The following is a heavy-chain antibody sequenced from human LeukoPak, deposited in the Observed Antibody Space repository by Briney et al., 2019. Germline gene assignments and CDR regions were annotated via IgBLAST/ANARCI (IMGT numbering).Heavy chain of an antibody. Sequence: SETLSLTCTVSGGSISSYYWSWIRQPPGKGLEWIGYIYYSGSTNYNPSLKSRVTISVDTSKNQFSLKLSSVTAADMAVYYCARLDCSGGSCYAGSFYFDYWGQGTLVTVSS. CDR2: IYYSGST. CDR1: GGSISSYY. D-gene: IGHD2-15*01. J-gene: IGHJ4*02. CDR3: ARLDCSGGSCYAGSFYFDY. V-gene: IGHV4-59*01.